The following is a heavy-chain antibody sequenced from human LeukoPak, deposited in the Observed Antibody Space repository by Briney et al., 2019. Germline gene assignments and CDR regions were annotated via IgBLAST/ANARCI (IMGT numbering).Heavy chain of an antibody. CDR3: ARVRDYYASSDYSDY. Sequence: ASMKVSCKTSGYTFTSYYVSWVRQAPGQGLEWMGWISGYNAKTKYVQKFQGRITMTIDTSTTTAYMELRSLTSDDTALYYCARVRDYYASSDYSDYWGQGTLVTVSS. CDR2: ISGYNAKT. CDR1: GYTFTSYY. J-gene: IGHJ4*02. D-gene: IGHD3-22*01. V-gene: IGHV1-18*04.